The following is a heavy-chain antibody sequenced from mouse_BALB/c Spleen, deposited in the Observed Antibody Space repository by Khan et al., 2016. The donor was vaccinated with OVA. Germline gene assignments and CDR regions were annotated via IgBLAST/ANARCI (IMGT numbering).Heavy chain of an antibody. Sequence: VQLVESGPGLVAPSQSLSITCTVSGFSLTSYGVGWVRQPPGKGLEWLGVIWGDGNTNYHSALISRLSISKDNSKSQVFLKLNSLQTDDPATYYCALYYYGRAWFAYWGQGTLVTVSA. J-gene: IGHJ3*01. D-gene: IGHD1-1*01. CDR2: IWGDGNT. CDR3: ALYYYGRAWFAY. CDR1: GFSLTSYG. V-gene: IGHV2-3*01.